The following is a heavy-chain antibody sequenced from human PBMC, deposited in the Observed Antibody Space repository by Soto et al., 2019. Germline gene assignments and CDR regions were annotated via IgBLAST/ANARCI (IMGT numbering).Heavy chain of an antibody. V-gene: IGHV3-48*03. D-gene: IGHD6-13*01. CDR2: ISSSGSTI. J-gene: IGHJ4*02. CDR3: ARSPPYSSSSYYRGFQARFDY. CDR1: GFTFSSYE. Sequence: GGSLRLSCAASGFTFSSYEMNWVRQAPGKGLEWVSYISSSGSTIYYADSVKGRFTISRDNAKNSLYLQMNSLRAEDTAVYYCARSPPYSSSSYYRGFQARFDYWGQGTLVTVSS.